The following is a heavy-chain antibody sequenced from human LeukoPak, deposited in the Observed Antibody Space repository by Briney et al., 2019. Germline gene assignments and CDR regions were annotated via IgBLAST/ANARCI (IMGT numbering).Heavy chain of an antibody. D-gene: IGHD5-24*01. CDR2: ISYDGSNK. CDR1: GFTFSSNA. V-gene: IGHV3-30*04. Sequence: GGSLRLSCAASGFTFSSNAMHWVRQAPGKGLEWVAVISYDGSNKYYADSVKGRFTISRDNSKNTLYLQMNSLRAEDTAVYYCARDHWGDGYNLVYWGQGTLVTVSS. CDR3: ARDHWGDGYNLVY. J-gene: IGHJ4*02.